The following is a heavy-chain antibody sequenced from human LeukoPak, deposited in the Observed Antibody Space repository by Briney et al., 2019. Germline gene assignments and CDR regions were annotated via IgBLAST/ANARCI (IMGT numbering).Heavy chain of an antibody. CDR1: EFTFSAYS. Sequence: GGSLRLSCAASEFTFSAYSMTWVRQAPVKGLEWVSSTTPSGIYTYYADSVKGRFSISRDNAKSSLYLQMNSLGADDTAVYYCSRAEYSTSTRKHSFDRWGQGTLVTVSS. J-gene: IGHJ4*02. V-gene: IGHV3-21*01. CDR3: SRAEYSTSTRKHSFDR. D-gene: IGHD6-6*01. CDR2: TTPSGIYT.